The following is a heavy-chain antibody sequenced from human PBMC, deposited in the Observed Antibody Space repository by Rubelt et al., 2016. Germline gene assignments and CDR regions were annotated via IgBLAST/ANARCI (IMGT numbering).Heavy chain of an antibody. V-gene: IGHV3-23*04. J-gene: IGHJ4*02. Sequence: EVQLVESGGGLVQPGGSLRLSCAASGFTFSSYAMSWVRQAPGKGLEWVSGISGSGDSTYYADSVKGRFTISRDNSKKTMYQQSNSLRAEDTAVYYWAKDRYSSSQGTPDYGGQGTLVTVSS. CDR3: AKDRYSSSQGTPDY. CDR1: GFTFSSYA. D-gene: IGHD6-13*01. CDR2: ISGSGDST.